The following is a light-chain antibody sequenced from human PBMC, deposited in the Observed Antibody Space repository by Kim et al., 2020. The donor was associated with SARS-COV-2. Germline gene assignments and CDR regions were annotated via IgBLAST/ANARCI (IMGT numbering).Light chain of an antibody. V-gene: IGKV3-11*01. CDR2: DAS. Sequence: CWSQGERASRACRASQSVSSYLAWYQKKPGQPTRLLIYDASKRATGIPARFSGSGSKTDFTLTISSLEPEDFAVYYCQQRTNWRGTFGQGTKLEI. J-gene: IGKJ2*02. CDR1: QSVSSY. CDR3: QQRTNWRGT.